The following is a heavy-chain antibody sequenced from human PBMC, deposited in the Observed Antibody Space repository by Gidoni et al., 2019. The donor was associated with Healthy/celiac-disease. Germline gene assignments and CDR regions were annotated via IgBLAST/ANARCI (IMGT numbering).Heavy chain of an antibody. D-gene: IGHD4-17*01. Sequence: EVQLVESGGGLVQPGGSLRLSCAASGFTFSSYAMSWVRQAPGKGLEWVSAISGSGGSTYYADSVKGRFTISRDNSKNTLYLQMNSLRAEDTAVYYCAKGASPPGYGDYPDYYYYYGMDVWGQGTTVTVSS. J-gene: IGHJ6*02. CDR1: GFTFSSYA. CDR2: ISGSGGST. V-gene: IGHV3-23*04. CDR3: AKGASPPGYGDYPDYYYYYGMDV.